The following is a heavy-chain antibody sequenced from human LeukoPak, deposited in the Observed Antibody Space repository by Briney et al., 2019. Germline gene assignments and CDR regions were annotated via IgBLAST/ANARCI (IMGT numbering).Heavy chain of an antibody. CDR2: IRYDGSNK. D-gene: IGHD2-21*01. CDR1: GFTFSSYG. Sequence: GGSLRLSCAASGFTFSSYGMHWVRQAPGKGPEWVAFIRYDGSNKYYADSVKGRFTISRDNSKNTLYLQMNSLRIEDTALYYCAKDRAYGQFLWGNDYWGQGTLVTVSS. J-gene: IGHJ4*02. CDR3: AKDRAYGQFLWGNDY. V-gene: IGHV3-30*02.